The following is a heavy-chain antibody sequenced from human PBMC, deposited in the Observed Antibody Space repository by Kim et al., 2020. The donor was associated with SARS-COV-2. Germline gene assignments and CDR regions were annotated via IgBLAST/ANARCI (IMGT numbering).Heavy chain of an antibody. J-gene: IGHJ3*01. V-gene: IGHV3-21*04. CDR3: ARCPGLGTEHCLVQGV. Sequence: GGSLRLSCAASGFTLSSYSMNWVRQAPGRGLEWVSTISSSGSTIYYADSVKGRFTISRDNANNMVYLQMNSLRGEDTAVYYCARCPGLGTEHCLVQGVWG. CDR1: GFTLSSYS. D-gene: IGHD1-1*01. CDR2: ISSSGSTI.